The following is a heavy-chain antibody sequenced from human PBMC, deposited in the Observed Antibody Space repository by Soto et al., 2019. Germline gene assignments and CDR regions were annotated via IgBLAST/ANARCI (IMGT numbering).Heavy chain of an antibody. J-gene: IGHJ4*02. Sequence: QVQLVQSGAEVKKPGSSVRVSCKISGGSLRNITVSWVRQAPGLGLEWMGRVNPLLGTANYAQKFQGRVTLSADRSTNTAYIDMTSLTSDDTAMYYCARLPLDSWGQGTLVTVSS. V-gene: IGHV1-69*08. CDR3: ARLPLDS. CDR1: GGSLRNIT. CDR2: VNPLLGTA.